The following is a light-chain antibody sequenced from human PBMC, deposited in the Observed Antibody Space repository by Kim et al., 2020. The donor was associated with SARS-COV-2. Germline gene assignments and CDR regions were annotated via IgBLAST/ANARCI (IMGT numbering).Light chain of an antibody. CDR3: KQRSNWPPT. CDR2: DAS. Sequence: EVILTQSPVTLSLSPGERATLSCRASQSVGSYLAWYQQKPGQAPRLLIYDASNRATGIPARFSGSESGTDFTLTISSLEAEDVAVYYCKQRSNWPPTFGQGTKVDIK. J-gene: IGKJ1*01. CDR1: QSVGSY. V-gene: IGKV3-11*01.